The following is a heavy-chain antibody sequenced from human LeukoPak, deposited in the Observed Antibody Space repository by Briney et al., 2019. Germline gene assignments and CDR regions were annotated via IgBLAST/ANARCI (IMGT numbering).Heavy chain of an antibody. CDR1: GFTFSSYA. Sequence: GRSLRLSCAASGFTFSSYAMHWVHQAPGKGLEWVAVISYDGSNKYYADSVKGRFTISRDNSKNTLYLQMNSLRAEDTAVYYCAREMATILDYWGQGTLVTVSS. V-gene: IGHV3-30-3*01. CDR3: AREMATILDY. CDR2: ISYDGSNK. J-gene: IGHJ4*02. D-gene: IGHD5-24*01.